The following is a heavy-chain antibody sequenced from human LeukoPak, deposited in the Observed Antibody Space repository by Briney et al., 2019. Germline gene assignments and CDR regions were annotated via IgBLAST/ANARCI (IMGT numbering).Heavy chain of an antibody. Sequence: PSETLSLTCTVSGASVSSGGYYWSWLRQPPGRGLEWIGYIYYSGSTNYNPYLKSRVTISVDTSKNQFSLKVSSVTAADTAVYYCARRGGSGRSFDHWGQGTLVTVSS. CDR1: GASVSSGGYY. CDR3: ARRGGSGRSFDH. J-gene: IGHJ4*02. CDR2: IYYSGST. D-gene: IGHD3-10*01. V-gene: IGHV4-61*08.